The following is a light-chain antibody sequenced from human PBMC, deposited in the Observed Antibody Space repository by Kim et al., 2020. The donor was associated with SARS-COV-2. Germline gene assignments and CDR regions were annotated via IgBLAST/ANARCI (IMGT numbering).Light chain of an antibody. CDR3: AAWDDSLNGWV. V-gene: IGLV1-44*01. CDR2: SNN. J-gene: IGLJ3*02. CDR1: SSNIGSNT. Sequence: ELTQPPSASGTPGQRVTISCSGSSSNIGSNTVNWYQQLPGTAPKLLIYSNNQRPSGVPDRFSGSKSGTSASLAISGLQSEDEADYYCAAWDDSLNGWVFGGGTKLSVL.